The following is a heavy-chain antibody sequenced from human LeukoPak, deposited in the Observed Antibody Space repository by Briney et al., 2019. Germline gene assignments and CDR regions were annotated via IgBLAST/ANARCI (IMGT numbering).Heavy chain of an antibody. CDR3: AREGHTVAAYYYYMDV. CDR2: ISAYNGDT. Sequence: GASVKVSCKASGYTFSSYGISWVRQAPGQGLEWMGWISAYNGDTYYAQNLRGRVTMTTDTSTSTAYMELRSLRSDDTAVYYCAREGHTVAAYYYYMDVWGKGTTVTISS. V-gene: IGHV1-18*01. D-gene: IGHD4-23*01. CDR1: GYTFSSYG. J-gene: IGHJ6*03.